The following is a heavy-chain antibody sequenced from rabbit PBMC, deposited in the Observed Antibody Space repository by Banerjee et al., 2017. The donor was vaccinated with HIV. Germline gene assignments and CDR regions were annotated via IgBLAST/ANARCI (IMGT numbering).Heavy chain of an antibody. V-gene: IGHV1S40*01. Sequence: QSLEESGGGLVQPEGSLTLTCTAPVFSFSSSYYMCWVRQAPGKGLEWIACIYGASNAAYYASWAKGRFTISKTSSTTVTLQMTSLTAADTATYFCARGPYGAGSNYWPYYFDLWGQGTLVTVS. J-gene: IGHJ4*01. D-gene: IGHD8-1*01. CDR1: VFSFSSSYY. CDR3: ARGPYGAGSNYWPYYFDL. CDR2: IYGASNAA.